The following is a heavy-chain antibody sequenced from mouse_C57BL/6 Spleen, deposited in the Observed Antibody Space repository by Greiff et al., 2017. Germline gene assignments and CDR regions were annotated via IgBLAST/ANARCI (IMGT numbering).Heavy chain of an antibody. D-gene: IGHD2-10*01. V-gene: IGHV5-4*01. CDR3: ARDPTDYAMDY. J-gene: IGHJ4*01. CDR2: ISDGGSYT. CDR1: GFTFSSYA. Sequence: EVKLMESGGGLVKPGGSLKLSCAASGFTFSSYAMSWVRQTPEKRLEWVATISDGGSYTYYPDNVKGRFTISRDNAKNNLYLQMSHLKTDDTAMYYCARDPTDYAMDYWGQGTSVTVSS.